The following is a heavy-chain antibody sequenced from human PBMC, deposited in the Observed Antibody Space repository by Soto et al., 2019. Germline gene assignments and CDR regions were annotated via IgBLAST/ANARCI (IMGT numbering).Heavy chain of an antibody. J-gene: IGHJ4*02. CDR1: GASVRSGDYY. CDR2: IYNSGGS. Sequence: QVQLQESGPGLVKPSQTLSLTCSVSGASVRSGDYYWSSIRQAPGKGLEWIGYIYNSGGSYYNPSLTGRLTISIDPSNNQFSLKLNPVTAADTAIYYCVGTGTTDDYWGRGTLVTVSS. D-gene: IGHD4-17*01. V-gene: IGHV4-30-4*01. CDR3: VGTGTTDDY.